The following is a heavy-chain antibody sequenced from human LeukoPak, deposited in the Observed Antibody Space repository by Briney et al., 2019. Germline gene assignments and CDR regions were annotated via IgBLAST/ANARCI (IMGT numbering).Heavy chain of an antibody. D-gene: IGHD3-9*01. Sequence: PGGSLRLSCAASGFSFSSYNMNWVRQAPGQGLEWVSSITMSSTYIYHADSVKGRFTISRDNAKNSLFLQMNSLRAEDTAVYYCARVLRDYYFDYWGQGTLVTVSS. J-gene: IGHJ4*02. V-gene: IGHV3-21*01. CDR1: GFSFSSYN. CDR3: ARVLRDYYFDY. CDR2: ITMSSTYI.